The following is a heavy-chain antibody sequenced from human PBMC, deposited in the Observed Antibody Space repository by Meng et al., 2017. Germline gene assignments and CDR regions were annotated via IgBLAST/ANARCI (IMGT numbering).Heavy chain of an antibody. CDR2: INHSGST. J-gene: IGHJ4*02. CDR1: GGSFSGYY. CDR3: ARVPGGIGAADY. D-gene: IGHD3-10*01. V-gene: IGHV4-34*01. Sequence: QLQVQQWGAGLLIPSETLFLTCVVYGGSFSGYYWICIRQPPGKGLEWLGEINHSGSTNYNPSLTSRVTISVDTSKNQFSLKLSSVTAADTAGYYCARVPGGIGAADYWGQGTLVTVSS.